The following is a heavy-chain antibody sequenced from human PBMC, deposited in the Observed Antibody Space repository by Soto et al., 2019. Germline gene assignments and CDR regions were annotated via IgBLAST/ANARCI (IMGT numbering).Heavy chain of an antibody. CDR3: ARGNQQHPWWFAP. V-gene: IGHV4-59*01. CDR1: GGSISSYY. CDR2: IHYRGST. Sequence: QVQLQESGPGLVTPSETLSLTCTVTGGSISSYYWSWIRQTPGKGLEWIGHIHYRGSTNYNPSLKSRVTISVDTSKNQFSLKLSSVTAADTAVYYCARGNQQHPWWFAPWGHGTLVTVSS. D-gene: IGHD6-13*01. J-gene: IGHJ5*02.